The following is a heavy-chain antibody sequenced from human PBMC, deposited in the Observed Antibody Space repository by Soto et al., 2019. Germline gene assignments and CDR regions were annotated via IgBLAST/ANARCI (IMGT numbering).Heavy chain of an antibody. CDR3: ARRRDWETSAAADHFDY. D-gene: IGHD6-13*01. J-gene: IGHJ4*02. CDR2: IHPGDSET. V-gene: IGHV5-51*01. CDR1: GYSFTSYW. Sequence: GESLKISCKGSGYSFTSYWIGWVRQMRGKGLEWIGIIHPGDSETRYSPSFQGQGTISADASISPAYLQWSSLKASDTAMHYWARRRDWETSAAADHFDYWGQGTLVTVSS.